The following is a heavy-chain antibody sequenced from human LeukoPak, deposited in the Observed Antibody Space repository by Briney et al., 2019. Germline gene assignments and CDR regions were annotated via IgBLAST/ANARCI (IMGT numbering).Heavy chain of an antibody. Sequence: TSETLSLTCTVSGGSISSHYWSRIRQPPGKGLGWVGYISYSGSANYNPSLKSRVTISVDTSTNQFSLKLSSVPAADTAVHYCARDTRYYYGSGSYYQLDYWGQGTLVTVSS. CDR3: ARDTRYYYGSGSYYQLDY. V-gene: IGHV4-59*11. CDR2: ISYSGSA. CDR1: GGSISSHY. D-gene: IGHD3-10*01. J-gene: IGHJ4*02.